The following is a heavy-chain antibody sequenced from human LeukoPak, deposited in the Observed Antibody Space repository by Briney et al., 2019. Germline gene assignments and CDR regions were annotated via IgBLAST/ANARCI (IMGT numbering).Heavy chain of an antibody. CDR2: ISGSGSST. Sequence: PGGTLRLSCAASGFTFSSYGMSWVRQAPGKGLEWVSAISGSGSSTYYADSVKGRFTISRDNSKNTLYLQMNSLRVEDTAVYYCAKGGPGYYYYYMDVWGKGTTVTISS. CDR1: GFTFSSYG. J-gene: IGHJ6*03. V-gene: IGHV3-23*01. CDR3: AKGGPGYYYYYMDV.